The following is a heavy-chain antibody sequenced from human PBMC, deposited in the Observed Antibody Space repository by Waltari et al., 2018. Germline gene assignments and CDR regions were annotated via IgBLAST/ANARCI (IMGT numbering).Heavy chain of an antibody. Sequence: EVQLLESGGGLVQPGGSLRLSCAASGFTFGNSALSWVRQAPGQGLEWISGISGSSSSTYYADSVKGRFTISRDNSKNTLYLQMNSLRVEDTAVYFCAKVEGGIVTRYYALDIWGQGTMVTVSS. J-gene: IGHJ3*02. CDR3: AKVEGGIVTRYYALDI. CDR1: GFTFGNSA. V-gene: IGHV3-23*01. D-gene: IGHD3-16*02. CDR2: ISGSSSST.